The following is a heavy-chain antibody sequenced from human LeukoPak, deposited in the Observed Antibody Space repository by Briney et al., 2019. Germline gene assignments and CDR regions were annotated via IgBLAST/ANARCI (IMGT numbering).Heavy chain of an antibody. J-gene: IGHJ4*02. CDR1: KFTFSNYV. Sequence: PGGSLRLSCAASKFTFSNYVMHWVRQAPGKGLEWVAVISYDGSDKYYADSVRGRFSISRDNSKNTVYLQMNSLRADDTAVYYCARDRDFGVVTPWCDYWGQGVLVTVSS. V-gene: IGHV3-30*03. CDR2: ISYDGSDK. CDR3: ARDRDFGVVTPWCDY. D-gene: IGHD3-3*01.